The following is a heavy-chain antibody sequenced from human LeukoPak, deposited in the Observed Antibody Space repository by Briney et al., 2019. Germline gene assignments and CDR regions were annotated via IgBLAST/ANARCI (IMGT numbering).Heavy chain of an antibody. V-gene: IGHV1-69*13. D-gene: IGHD2-2*01. CDR1: GGTFSSYA. CDR2: IIPIFGTA. CDR3: ARVGCSSTSCYGPESYYMDV. Sequence: SVKVSCKASGGTFSSYAISWVRQAPGQGLEWMGGIIPIFGTANYAQKFQGRVTITADESTSTAYMELSSLRSEDTAVYYCARVGCSSTSCYGPESYYMDVWGKGTTVTVSS. J-gene: IGHJ6*03.